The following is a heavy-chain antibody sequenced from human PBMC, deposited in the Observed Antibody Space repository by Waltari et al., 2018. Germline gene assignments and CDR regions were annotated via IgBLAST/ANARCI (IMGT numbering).Heavy chain of an antibody. CDR3: ARDHRYYGSGEGY. D-gene: IGHD3-10*01. Sequence: VQLVQSGAEVKKPGASVKVSCKASGYTFTGYYMHWVQQAPGKGLEWMGLVDPEDGETIYAEKFQGRVTITADTSTDTAYMELSRLRSDDTAVYYCARDHRYYGSGEGYWGQGTLVTVSS. V-gene: IGHV1-69-2*01. CDR1: GYTFTGYY. J-gene: IGHJ4*02. CDR2: VDPEDGET.